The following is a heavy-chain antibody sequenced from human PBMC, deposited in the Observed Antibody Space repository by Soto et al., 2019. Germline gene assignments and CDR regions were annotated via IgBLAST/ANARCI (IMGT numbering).Heavy chain of an antibody. CDR2: ISNDGNKK. CDR1: GFTFTTYA. Sequence: LSCAASGFTFTTYAIHWVRQAPGKGLEWVAVISNDGNKKVYADSVKGRFNVSRDNSKNTVYLQMNSLRGDDTAVYYCARSIAVAGLDYWGQGTLVTVSS. V-gene: IGHV3-30-3*01. J-gene: IGHJ4*02. CDR3: ARSIAVAGLDY. D-gene: IGHD6-19*01.